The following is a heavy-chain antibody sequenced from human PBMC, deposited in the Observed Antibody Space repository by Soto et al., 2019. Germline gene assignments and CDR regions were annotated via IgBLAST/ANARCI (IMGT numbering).Heavy chain of an antibody. D-gene: IGHD3-10*01. CDR1: GGIFSTYA. CDR2: IIPIFGTP. J-gene: IGHJ4*02. CDR3: ARERDDYVPGNYYNRIDF. V-gene: IGHV1-69*01. Sequence: QVQLVQSGAEVKKPGSSVKVSCKASGGIFSTYAISWLRQAPGQGLEWMGGIIPIFGTPNYAQRFQGRVTITGGEPTRIAYREWSRLRSEDTAVYYCARERDDYVPGNYYNRIDFWAQGPRVTVSS.